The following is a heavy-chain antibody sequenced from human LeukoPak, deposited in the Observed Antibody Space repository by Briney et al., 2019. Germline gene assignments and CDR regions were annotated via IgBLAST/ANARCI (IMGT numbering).Heavy chain of an antibody. CDR3: ATMFGESSDFDH. Sequence: ASETLSLTCTVSGGSISDYYWSWLRQPPGKGLEWIGYIYTSGSPNYNPSLKSRVTMSLGTSKNQFSLNLTSVTAADTAVYYCATMFGESSDFDHWGQGTLVTGSS. CDR1: GGSISDYY. D-gene: IGHD3-10*02. CDR2: IYTSGSP. J-gene: IGHJ4*02. V-gene: IGHV4-4*09.